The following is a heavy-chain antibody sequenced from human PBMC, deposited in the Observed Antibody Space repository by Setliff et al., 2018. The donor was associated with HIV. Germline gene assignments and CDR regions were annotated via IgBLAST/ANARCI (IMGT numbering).Heavy chain of an antibody. Sequence: GASVKVSCKASGYTFTSSDINWVRQATGQGLEWMGWMNPNSGNTGYAQKFQGRVTMTSDTSINTAYLELSSLRSEDTAVYFCARGQWLAHGDYYYYMDVWGKGTTVTVSS. CDR1: GYTFTSSD. CDR2: MNPNSGNT. CDR3: ARGQWLAHGDYYYYMDV. J-gene: IGHJ6*03. D-gene: IGHD6-19*01. V-gene: IGHV1-8*01.